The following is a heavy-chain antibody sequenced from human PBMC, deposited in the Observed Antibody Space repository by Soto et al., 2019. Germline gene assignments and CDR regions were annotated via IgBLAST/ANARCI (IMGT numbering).Heavy chain of an antibody. CDR3: ARRGYCSGGSSYSDAFDI. CDR1: GGSFSGYY. Sequence: QVQLQQWGAGLLKPSATLSLTCAVYGGSFSGYYWSWIRQPPGKGLEWIGEINHSGSTNYNPSLKSRVTISVDTSKNQFSLKLSSVTAADTAVYYCARRGYCSGGSSYSDAFDIWGQGTMVTVSS. CDR2: INHSGST. J-gene: IGHJ3*02. D-gene: IGHD2-15*01. V-gene: IGHV4-34*01.